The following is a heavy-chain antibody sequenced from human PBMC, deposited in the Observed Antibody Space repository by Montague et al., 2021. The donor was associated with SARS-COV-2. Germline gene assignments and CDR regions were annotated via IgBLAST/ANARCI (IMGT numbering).Heavy chain of an antibody. Sequence: SETLSLTCTVSGGSTASHYWNWIRQSPGKRPEWIVYVYYNGDTTYNPSLRSRVTISIDTSYNHFSLRLNSVTAADTAVYFCARGWAFDPWGQGRLVTVSS. J-gene: IGHJ3*01. CDR3: ARGWAFDP. D-gene: IGHD6-19*01. CDR2: VYYNGDT. CDR1: GGSTASHY. V-gene: IGHV4-59*08.